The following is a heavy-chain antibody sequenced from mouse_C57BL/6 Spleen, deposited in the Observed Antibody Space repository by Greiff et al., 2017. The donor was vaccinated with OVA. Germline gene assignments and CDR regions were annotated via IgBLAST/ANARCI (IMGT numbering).Heavy chain of an antibody. J-gene: IGHJ2*01. CDR3: ERYPATRRGYFDY. D-gene: IGHD6-1*01. Sequence: QVQLQQPGAELVRPGSSVKLSCKASGYTFTSYWMHWVKQRPIQGLEWIGNIDPSDSETHYNQKFKDKATLTVDKSSSTAYMQLSSLTSEDSAVYYCERYPATRRGYFDYWGQGTTLTVSS. CDR1: GYTFTSYW. V-gene: IGHV1-52*01. CDR2: IDPSDSET.